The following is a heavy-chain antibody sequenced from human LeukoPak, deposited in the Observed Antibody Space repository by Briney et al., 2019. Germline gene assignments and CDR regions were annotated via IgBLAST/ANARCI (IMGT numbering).Heavy chain of an antibody. Sequence: PGGSLRLSCAASGFTFSSYAMSWVRQAPGKGLEWVSAISGSGGSTYYTDSVKGRFTISRDNAKNSLYHLQMNSLRAEDTAVYYCAGGGYFGYWGQGTLVTVSS. CDR2: ISGSGGST. CDR3: AGGGYFGY. J-gene: IGHJ4*02. V-gene: IGHV3-23*01. D-gene: IGHD2-15*01. CDR1: GFTFSSYA.